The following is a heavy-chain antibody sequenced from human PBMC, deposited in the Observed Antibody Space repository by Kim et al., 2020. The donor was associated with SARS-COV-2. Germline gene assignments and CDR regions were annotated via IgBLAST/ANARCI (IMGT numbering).Heavy chain of an antibody. J-gene: IGHJ4*01. CDR2: VNYSGTT. CDR1: GGSVSSVNYY. Sequence: SETLSLTCTVSGGSVSSVNYYWIWVRQRPGKGLEWIGSVNYSGTTYYSASLKSRLTISVDTSKTQFSLKMTSVTASDTAVFYWAGFWVRPTIGNYCDFWGRGILGTVSS. V-gene: IGHV4-39*01. D-gene: IGHD6-13*01. CDR3: AGFWVRPTIGNYCDF.